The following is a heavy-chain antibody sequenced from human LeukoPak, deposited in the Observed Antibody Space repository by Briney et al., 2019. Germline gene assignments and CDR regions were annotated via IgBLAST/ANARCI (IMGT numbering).Heavy chain of an antibody. V-gene: IGHV3-21*06. Sequence: GGSLRLSCAVSGFTFRSFSMTWVRQAPGKGLEWVASISSTSNHKYHADSVKGRFTISRDNDKNSLYLQMNSLRAEDTALYYCATRVTADSYDASDIWGQGTMVTVSS. D-gene: IGHD6-13*01. CDR2: ISSTSNHK. CDR3: ATRVTADSYDASDI. J-gene: IGHJ3*02. CDR1: GFTFRSFS.